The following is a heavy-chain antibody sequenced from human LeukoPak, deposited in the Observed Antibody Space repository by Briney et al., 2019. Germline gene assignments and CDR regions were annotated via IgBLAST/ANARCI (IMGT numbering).Heavy chain of an antibody. CDR3: ARGQVVVTAPIDY. V-gene: IGHV3-21*04. J-gene: IGHJ4*02. CDR2: ISSSSSYI. D-gene: IGHD2-21*02. Sequence: GGSLRLSCAASGFTFSSYSMNWVRQAPGKGLEWVSSISSSSSYIYYADSVKGRFTISRDNAKNSLYLQMNSLRAEDTALYYCARGQVVVTAPIDYWGQGTLVTVSS. CDR1: GFTFSSYS.